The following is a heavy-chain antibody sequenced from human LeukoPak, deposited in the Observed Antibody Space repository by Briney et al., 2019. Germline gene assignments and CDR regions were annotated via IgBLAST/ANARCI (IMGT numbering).Heavy chain of an antibody. D-gene: IGHD3-3*01. J-gene: IGHJ4*02. CDR1: GFTFSSYS. Sequence: SGGSLRLSCAASGFTFSSYSMNWVRQAPGKGLEWVSSISSSSSYIYYADSVKGRFTISRDNAKNSLYLQMNSLRAEDTAVYYCAKDIYDFWSGYPKAYFDYWGQGTLVTVSS. V-gene: IGHV3-21*01. CDR3: AKDIYDFWSGYPKAYFDY. CDR2: ISSSSSYI.